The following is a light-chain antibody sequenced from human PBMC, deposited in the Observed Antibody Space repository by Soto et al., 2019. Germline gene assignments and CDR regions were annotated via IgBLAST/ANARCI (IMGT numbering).Light chain of an antibody. Sequence: EIVMTQSPATLSVSPGERATLSCRAGQNIHTNLAWYQQKPGQAPRLLIYGASTRATGIPDRFSGSGSGTDFTLTISSLQSEDFAVYFCQQYNNWRSYTFGQGTKVDIK. CDR1: QNIHTN. V-gene: IGKV3-15*01. CDR3: QQYNNWRSYT. CDR2: GAS. J-gene: IGKJ2*01.